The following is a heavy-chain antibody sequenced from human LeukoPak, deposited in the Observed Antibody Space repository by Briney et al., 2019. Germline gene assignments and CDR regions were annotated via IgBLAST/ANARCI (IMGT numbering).Heavy chain of an antibody. J-gene: IGHJ4*02. CDR2: IYYSGST. CDR3: ARLGSFDY. CDR1: GGSISSSSYY. V-gene: IGHV4-39*01. Sequence: SETLSLTCTVSGGSISSSSYYWGWIRQPPGKGLEWIGSIYYSGSTYYNPSLKSRVTISVDTSKNQFSLKLSSVTAADTAVYYCARLGSFDYWGQGTLVTVSS. D-gene: IGHD3-10*01.